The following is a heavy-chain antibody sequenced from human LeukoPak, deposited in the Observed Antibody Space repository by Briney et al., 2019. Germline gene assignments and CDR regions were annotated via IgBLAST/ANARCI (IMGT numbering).Heavy chain of an antibody. D-gene: IGHD6-6*01. V-gene: IGHV3-21*01. CDR2: ISSSSSSYI. J-gene: IGHJ4*02. Sequence: GGSLRLSCAASGFTFSSYSMNWVRQAPGKGLEWVSSISSSSSSYIYYADSVKGRFTISRDNAKNSLYLQMNSLRAEDTAVYYCARNDLRGGAARPFDYWGQGTLVTVSS. CDR3: ARNDLRGGAARPFDY. CDR1: GFTFSSYS.